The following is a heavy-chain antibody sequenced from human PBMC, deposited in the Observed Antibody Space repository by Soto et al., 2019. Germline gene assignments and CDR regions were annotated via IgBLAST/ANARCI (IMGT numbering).Heavy chain of an antibody. Sequence: GGSLRLSCAASGFTFSSYEMNWVRQAPGKGLEWVSYISSSGSTIYYADSVKGRFTISRDNAKNSLYRQMNSLRAEDTAVYYCARDSQSDYYDSSGYYDYWGQGTLVTVSS. CDR3: ARDSQSDYYDSSGYYDY. D-gene: IGHD3-22*01. V-gene: IGHV3-48*03. CDR2: ISSSGSTI. J-gene: IGHJ4*02. CDR1: GFTFSSYE.